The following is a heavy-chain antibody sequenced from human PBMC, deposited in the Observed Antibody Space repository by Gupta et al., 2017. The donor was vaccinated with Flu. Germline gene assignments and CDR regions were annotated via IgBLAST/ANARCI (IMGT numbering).Heavy chain of an antibody. Sequence: CAASGFSISSYWMNWVRQAPGKGLETVAMINSGGDGEYYMESVRGRFTISRDNAKNSLILQMNSLRAEDSAVYYCTRDPGWGALDMWGQGTAVTISS. J-gene: IGHJ3*02. V-gene: IGHV3-7*01. D-gene: IGHD1-26*01. CDR3: TRDPGWGALDM. CDR1: GFSISSYW. CDR2: INSGGDGE.